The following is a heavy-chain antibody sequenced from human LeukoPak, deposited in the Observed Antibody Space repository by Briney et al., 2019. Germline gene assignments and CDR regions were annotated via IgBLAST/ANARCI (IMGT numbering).Heavy chain of an antibody. CDR2: IYTSGST. J-gene: IGHJ3*02. CDR3: ARGFIVSSDAFDI. Sequence: SETLSLTCTVSGGSISSSSYYWSWIRQPAGKGLEWIGRIYTSGSTNYNPSLKSRVTISVDTSKNQFSLKLSSVTAADTAVYYCARGFIVSSDAFDIWGQGTMVTVSS. CDR1: GGSISSSSYY. D-gene: IGHD1-26*01. V-gene: IGHV4-61*02.